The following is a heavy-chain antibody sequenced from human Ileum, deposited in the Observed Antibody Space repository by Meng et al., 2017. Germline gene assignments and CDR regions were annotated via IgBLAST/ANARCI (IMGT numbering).Heavy chain of an antibody. Sequence: QLQLQESGPGLVKPTETLSLSCIVSGGSVTSSSYDWGWIRQPPGKGLEWIGGITSTGNSYTTPSLKTRLTTSLDTSKNQFSLRLNSLTAADTAVYYCAGQPTSSGAGYSWFDPWGQGILVTVSS. CDR1: GGSVTSSSYD. D-gene: IGHD2-2*01. J-gene: IGHJ5*02. CDR2: ITSTGNS. V-gene: IGHV4-39*01. CDR3: AGQPTSSGAGYSWFDP.